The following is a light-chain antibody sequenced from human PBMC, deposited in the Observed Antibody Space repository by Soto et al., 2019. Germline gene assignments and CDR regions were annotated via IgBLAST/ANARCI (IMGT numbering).Light chain of an antibody. Sequence: QSALTQPPSASGSPGQSVTISCTGTSSDVAGYNYVSWYQQHPGKAPKLMIYEVSNRPSGVSNRFSGSKSANTASLTISGLQADDEAHYYCTSYTSDNRSYVFGTGTKVTVL. CDR3: TSYTSDNRSYV. CDR2: EVS. V-gene: IGLV2-14*01. J-gene: IGLJ1*01. CDR1: SSDVAGYNY.